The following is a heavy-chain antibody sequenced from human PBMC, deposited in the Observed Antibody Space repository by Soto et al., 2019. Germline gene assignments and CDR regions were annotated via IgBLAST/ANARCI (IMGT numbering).Heavy chain of an antibody. CDR3: AKEKTTGAHYALDY. J-gene: IGHJ4*02. CDR2: ITGSSDYT. D-gene: IGHD2-8*02. V-gene: IGHV3-23*01. CDR1: GFIFSSYA. Sequence: PGGSLRLSCEASGFIFSSYAMNWVRQAPGKGLQWVSSITGSSDYTSYIASVKGRFTISRDNSKNTLYLQMNSLRAEDTAVYFCAKEKTTGAHYALDYWSQVTLVTVSP.